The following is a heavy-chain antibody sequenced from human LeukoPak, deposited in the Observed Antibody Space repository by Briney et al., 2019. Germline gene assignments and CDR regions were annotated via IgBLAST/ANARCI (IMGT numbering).Heavy chain of an antibody. J-gene: IGHJ4*02. V-gene: IGHV3-23*01. Sequence: GGSLRLSCAASGFTFSSYAMSWVRQAPGKGLEWVSAISGSGGSTYYADSVKGRFTISRDNSKNTLYLQMNSLRAEDTAVYYCAKAYGDSYDELPNDYGGQGTLVTVSS. CDR1: GFTFSSYA. CDR2: ISGSGGST. D-gene: IGHD4-17*01. CDR3: AKAYGDSYDELPNDY.